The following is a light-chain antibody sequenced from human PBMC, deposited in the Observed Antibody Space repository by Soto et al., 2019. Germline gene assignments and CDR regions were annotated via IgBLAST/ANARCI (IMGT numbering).Light chain of an antibody. CDR2: DAY. CDR1: QDMSHY. J-gene: IGKJ5*01. CDR3: QKSYSTPSIN. V-gene: IGKV1-39*01. Sequence: DRQMTQSPSSLSSTVVYTVTITFHSSQDMSHYLNWYQQKPGKAPKLLIYDAYTLHPGVPSRFSGSGSGTDFTLTISSLKPEDFANYYCQKSYSTPSINFGNGQQLAIK.